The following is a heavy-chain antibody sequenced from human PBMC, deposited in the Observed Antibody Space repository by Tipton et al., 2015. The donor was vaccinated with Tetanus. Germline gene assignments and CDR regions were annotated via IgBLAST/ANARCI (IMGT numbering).Heavy chain of an antibody. CDR1: GFAFSDYY. D-gene: IGHD3-3*01. Sequence: SLRLSCEASGFAFSDYYMAWIRQAPGKGVEWVSYLSSTGTTIYHADSVKGRFTISRDNARNSMYLQMNSLRDEDTAIYYCARDFRPIFGVAQPFDPWGQGTLVTVSS. J-gene: IGHJ5*02. CDR3: ARDFRPIFGVAQPFDP. CDR2: LSSTGTTI. V-gene: IGHV3-11*04.